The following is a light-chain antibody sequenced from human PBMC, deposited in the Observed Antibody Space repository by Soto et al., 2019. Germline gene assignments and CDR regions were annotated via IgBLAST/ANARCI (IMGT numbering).Light chain of an antibody. Sequence: SYELTQPPSVSVAPGKTARITCGGNNIGSKSEHWYQQKPGQAPGLVIYYDRDRPSGIPERFSGSNSGNTATLTISRVEAGDEADYYCQVWDSSSDHPVFGGGTKLTVL. V-gene: IGLV3-21*04. CDR2: YDR. CDR1: NIGSKS. J-gene: IGLJ3*02. CDR3: QVWDSSSDHPV.